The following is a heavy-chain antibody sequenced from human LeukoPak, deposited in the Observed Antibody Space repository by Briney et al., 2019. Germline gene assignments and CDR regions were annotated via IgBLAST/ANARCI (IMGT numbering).Heavy chain of an antibody. D-gene: IGHD5-24*01. CDR3: ARYGYNRGSVDY. V-gene: IGHV4-39*01. CDR1: GGSISSYY. Sequence: NPSETLSLTCTVSGGSISSYYWGWIRQPPGKGLEWIGSIYYSGSTYYNPSLKSRVTISVDTSKNQFSLKLSSVTAADTAVYYCARYGYNRGSVDYWGQGTLVTVSS. CDR2: IYYSGST. J-gene: IGHJ4*02.